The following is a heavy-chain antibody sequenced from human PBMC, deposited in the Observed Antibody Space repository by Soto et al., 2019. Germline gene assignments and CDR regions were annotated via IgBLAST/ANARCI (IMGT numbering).Heavy chain of an antibody. J-gene: IGHJ3*02. CDR2: FDPEDGET. CDR1: GYTLTELS. Sequence: GASVKVSCKVSGYTLTELSMHWVRQAPGKGLEWMGGFDPEDGETIYAQKFQGRVTMTEDTSTDTAYMELSSLRSEDTAVYYCATESNLNSYDILTGAFDIWGQGTMVTVSS. CDR3: ATESNLNSYDILTGAFDI. V-gene: IGHV1-24*01. D-gene: IGHD3-9*01.